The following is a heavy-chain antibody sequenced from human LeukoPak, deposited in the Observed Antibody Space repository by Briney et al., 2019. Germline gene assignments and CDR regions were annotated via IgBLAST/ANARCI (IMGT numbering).Heavy chain of an antibody. CDR1: GYAFTSYA. CDR2: INTNTGNP. J-gene: IGHJ4*02. Sequence: ASVEVSCKASGYAFTSYAMNWVRQAPGQGLEWMGWINTNTGNPTYAQGFTGRFVFSLDTSVSTAYLQISSLKAEDTAVYYCARRIRKFGELLVPYFDYWGQGTLVTVSS. D-gene: IGHD3-10*01. V-gene: IGHV7-4-1*02. CDR3: ARRIRKFGELLVPYFDY.